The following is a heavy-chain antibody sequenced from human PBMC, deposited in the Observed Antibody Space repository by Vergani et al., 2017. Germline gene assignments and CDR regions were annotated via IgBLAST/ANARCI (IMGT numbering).Heavy chain of an antibody. Sequence: EVQLVESGGGLVQPGRSLRLSCAASGFTFDDYAMHWVRQAPGKGLEWVSGISWNSGSTGYADSVKGRFTISRDNAKNSLYLQMNSLRAEDTALYYCAKDTADYYDSSGYYNYWGQGTLATVSS. CDR3: AKDTADYYDSSGYYNY. D-gene: IGHD3-22*01. V-gene: IGHV3-9*01. CDR1: GFTFDDYA. CDR2: ISWNSGST. J-gene: IGHJ4*02.